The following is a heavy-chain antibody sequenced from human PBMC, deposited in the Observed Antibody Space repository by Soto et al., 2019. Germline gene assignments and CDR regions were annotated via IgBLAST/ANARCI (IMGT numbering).Heavy chain of an antibody. Sequence: PSETLSLTCTVSGGSISSYYWSWIRQPPGEGLEWIGYIYYSGSTNYNPSLKSRVTISVDTSKNQFSLKLSSVTAADTAVYYCARITMVRGVPPPNYYYYGMDVWGQGTTVTVSS. CDR3: ARITMVRGVPPPNYYYYGMDV. J-gene: IGHJ6*02. D-gene: IGHD3-10*01. CDR2: IYYSGST. CDR1: GGSISSYY. V-gene: IGHV4-59*01.